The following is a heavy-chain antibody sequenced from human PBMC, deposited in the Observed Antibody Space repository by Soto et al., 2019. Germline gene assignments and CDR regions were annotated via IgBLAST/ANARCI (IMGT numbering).Heavy chain of an antibody. J-gene: IGHJ4*02. CDR2: ISSSGSTI. Sequence: LSLTCTVSGDSIITSRYYWGWIRQAPGKGLEWVSYISSSGSTIYYSDSVKGRFTISRDTAKNSLYLQMNSLRAEDTAVYYCAREWVTMGYWGQGTLVTVSS. CDR3: AREWVTMGY. CDR1: GDSIITSRYY. D-gene: IGHD3-10*01. V-gene: IGHV3-11*01.